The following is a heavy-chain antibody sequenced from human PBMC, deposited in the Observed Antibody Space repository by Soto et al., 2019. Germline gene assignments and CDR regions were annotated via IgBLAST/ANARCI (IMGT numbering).Heavy chain of an antibody. V-gene: IGHV4-34*01. Sequence: QVQLQQWGAGLLKPSETLSLTCAVYGGSFSGYYWSGIRQPPGKGLEWIGESNHRGSTNYNPSRNGRVPIAVDTSKNQFSLKLSSVPAADAAVDYCARGIAARPEEAFDIWGQGTMVTVSS. D-gene: IGHD6-6*01. CDR3: ARGIAARPEEAFDI. J-gene: IGHJ3*02. CDR1: GGSFSGYY. CDR2: SNHRGST.